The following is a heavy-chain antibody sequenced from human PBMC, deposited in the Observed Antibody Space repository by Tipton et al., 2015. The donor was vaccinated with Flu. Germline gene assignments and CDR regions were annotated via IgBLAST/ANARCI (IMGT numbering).Heavy chain of an antibody. D-gene: IGHD4-17*01. V-gene: IGHV3-74*01. CDR1: EFTFSDYW. Sequence: SLRLSCAASEFTFSDYWMHWVRQAPGKGLVWVAHISEDGSATDYVDYVKGRFTISRDNAKKPLFLQMNSLGVEDTAVYYCATALSRSDFWGQGTLVTVSS. J-gene: IGHJ4*02. CDR2: ISEDGSAT. CDR3: ATALSRSDF.